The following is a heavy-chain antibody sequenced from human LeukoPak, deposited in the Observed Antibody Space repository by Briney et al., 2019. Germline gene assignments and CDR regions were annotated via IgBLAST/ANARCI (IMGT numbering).Heavy chain of an antibody. D-gene: IGHD3-9*01. CDR3: TTVGYVLRYFDWLGFDY. CDR2: IKSKTDGGTT. CDR1: GFTFSNAW. J-gene: IGHJ4*02. Sequence: GGAPRLSCAASGFTFSNAWMSRGRPAPGKGLERVGRIKSKTDGGTTDYAAPVKGRFTISRDDSKNTLYLQMNSLKTEDTAVYYCTTVGYVLRYFDWLGFDYWGQGTLVTVSS. V-gene: IGHV3-15*01.